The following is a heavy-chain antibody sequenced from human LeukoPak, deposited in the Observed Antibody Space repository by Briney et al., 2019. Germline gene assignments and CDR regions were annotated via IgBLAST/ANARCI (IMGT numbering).Heavy chain of an antibody. CDR1: GFTFSSYG. V-gene: IGHV3-33*01. CDR3: ASDSSSSRAAVD. D-gene: IGHD6-13*01. Sequence: PEGSLRLSCAASGFTFSSYGMHWVRQAPGKGLEWAAVIWYDGSNKYYADSVKGRFTISRDNSKNTLYLQMNSLRAEDTAVYYCASDSSSSRAAVDWGQGTLVTVSS. J-gene: IGHJ4*02. CDR2: IWYDGSNK.